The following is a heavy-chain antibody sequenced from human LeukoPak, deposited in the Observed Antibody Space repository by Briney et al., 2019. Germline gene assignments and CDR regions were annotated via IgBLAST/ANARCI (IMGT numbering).Heavy chain of an antibody. CDR1: GGSISSSNW. J-gene: IGHJ4*02. D-gene: IGHD6-13*01. V-gene: IGHV4-4*02. Sequence: SETLSLTCAVSGGSISSSNWWSWVRQPPGKGLEWIGEIYHSGSTNYNPSLKSRVTISVDKSKNQFSLKLSSVTAADTAVYYCARGIAAAGIAGATDFDYWGQGTLVTVSS. CDR2: IYHSGST. CDR3: ARGIAAAGIAGATDFDY.